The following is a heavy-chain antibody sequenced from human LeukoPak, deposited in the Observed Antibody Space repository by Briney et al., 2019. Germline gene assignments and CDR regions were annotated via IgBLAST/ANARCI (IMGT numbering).Heavy chain of an antibody. Sequence: ETLSLTCAVYGGSFSGYYWSWIRQPPGKGLEWVSGINWNGDSTGYADSVKGRFTISRDNAKNSLYLQMNSLRAEDTALYYCARDRGIVVVTALDYWGQGTLVTVSS. J-gene: IGHJ4*02. CDR1: GGSFSGYY. CDR2: INWNGDST. D-gene: IGHD2-21*02. CDR3: ARDRGIVVVTALDY. V-gene: IGHV3-20*04.